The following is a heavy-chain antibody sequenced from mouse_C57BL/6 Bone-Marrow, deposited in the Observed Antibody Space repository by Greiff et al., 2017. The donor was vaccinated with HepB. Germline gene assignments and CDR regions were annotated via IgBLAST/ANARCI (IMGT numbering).Heavy chain of an antibody. Sequence: VQLQQPGAELVKPGASVKLSCKASGYTFTSYWMHWVKQRPGQGLEWIGMLHPNSGSTNYNEKFKSKATLTVDKSSSTAYMQLSSLTSEDSAVYYCASLYDGYYLYYFDYWGQGTTLTISS. CDR2: LHPNSGST. CDR3: ASLYDGYYLYYFDY. CDR1: GYTFTSYW. D-gene: IGHD2-3*01. J-gene: IGHJ2*01. V-gene: IGHV1-64*01.